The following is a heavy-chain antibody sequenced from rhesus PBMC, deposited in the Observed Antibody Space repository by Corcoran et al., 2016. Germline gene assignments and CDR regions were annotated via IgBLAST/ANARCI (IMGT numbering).Heavy chain of an antibody. V-gene: IGHV4-122*02. J-gene: IGHJ3*01. CDR3: ARGGHEYSTYNAFDF. CDR1: GGSISSSYYY. D-gene: IGHD4-23*01. Sequence: QVQLQESGPGLVKPSETLSLTCAVSGGSISSSYYYWSWIRQAPGKGRGWIGYIPYRGTTSHNPSLKTRVTSSRDTSQNQFSLKLSSVTAADTAVYYCARGGHEYSTYNAFDFWGQGLRVTVSS. CDR2: IPYRGTT.